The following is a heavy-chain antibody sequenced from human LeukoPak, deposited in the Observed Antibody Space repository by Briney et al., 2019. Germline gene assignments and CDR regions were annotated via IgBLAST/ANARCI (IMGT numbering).Heavy chain of an antibody. CDR3: AKTEAPAAIRAGSDY. CDR2: ISDSGGST. Sequence: GGSLRLSCAVSGITLNNYGMTWVRQAPGKGLEWVAGISDSGGSTKYADSVKGRFTISRDNSNNTLYLQMNSLRAEDTAVYYCAKTEAPAAIRAGSDYWGQGTLVTVSS. V-gene: IGHV3-23*01. CDR1: GITLNNYG. D-gene: IGHD2-2*02. J-gene: IGHJ4*02.